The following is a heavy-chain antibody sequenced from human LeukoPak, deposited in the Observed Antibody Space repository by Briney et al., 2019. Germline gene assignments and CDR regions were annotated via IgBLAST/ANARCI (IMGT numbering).Heavy chain of an antibody. J-gene: IGHJ4*02. D-gene: IGHD6-13*01. Sequence: ASVKVSCKASGYTFTGYYMHWVRQDPGEGLEWMGWINPNSGGTNYAQKFQGRVTMTRDTSISTAYMELSRLRSDDTAVYYCARSYSSSWYMSFDYWGQGTLVTVSS. CDR3: ARSYSSSWYMSFDY. V-gene: IGHV1-2*02. CDR1: GYTFTGYY. CDR2: INPNSGGT.